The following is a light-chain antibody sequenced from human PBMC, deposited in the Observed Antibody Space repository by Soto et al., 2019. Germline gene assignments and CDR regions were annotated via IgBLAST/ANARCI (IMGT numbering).Light chain of an antibody. CDR1: NIGSKS. CDR3: LVWDSSSVHVV. CDR2: YNN. V-gene: IGLV3-21*04. J-gene: IGLJ2*01. Sequence: SYELTQPPSVSVAPGKTARITCGGNNIGSKSVHWYQQKPGQAPVLVIYYNNDRPSGIPERFSGSNSGNTATLTLSRVEAGDEADYYCLVWDSSSVHVVFGGGTKLTVL.